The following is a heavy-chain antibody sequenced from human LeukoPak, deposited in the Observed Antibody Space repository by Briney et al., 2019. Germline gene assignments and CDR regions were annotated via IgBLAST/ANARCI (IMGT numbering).Heavy chain of an antibody. D-gene: IGHD6-19*01. CDR3: ARDLGSGWTPIDY. J-gene: IGHJ4*02. Sequence: PGGSLRLSCAASGFTFSNYWMTWVRQAPGKGLEWVANIKQDETEKYYVDSVKGRFTISRDNAKNSLILQINSLRAEDTAVYYCARDLGSGWTPIDYWGQGTLVTVSS. V-gene: IGHV3-7*05. CDR2: IKQDETEK. CDR1: GFTFSNYW.